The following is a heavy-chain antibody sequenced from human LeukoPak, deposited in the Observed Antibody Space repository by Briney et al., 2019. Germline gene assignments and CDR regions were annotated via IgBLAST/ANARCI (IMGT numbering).Heavy chain of an antibody. CDR3: AREKADNDLDY. D-gene: IGHD3-3*01. V-gene: IGHV3-7*01. CDR1: GFTFSSYW. J-gene: IGHJ4*02. CDR2: IKQDGSEK. Sequence: GGSLRLSCAASGFTFSSYWMSWVRQAPGKGLGWVANIKQDGSEKYYVDSVKGRFTISRDNAKNSLYLQMNSLRAEDTAVYYCAREKADNDLDYWGQGTLVTVSS.